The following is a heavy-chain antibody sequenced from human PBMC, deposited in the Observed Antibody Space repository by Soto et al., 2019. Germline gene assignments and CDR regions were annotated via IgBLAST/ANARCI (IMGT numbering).Heavy chain of an antibody. CDR1: GFYISSSSYY. D-gene: IGHD1-26*01. V-gene: IGHV4-39*07. CDR2: IYYSGST. Sequence: SETLSLTCTVSGFYISSSSYYWGWIRQPPGKGLEWIGSIYYSGSTYYNPSLKSRVSISVDTSKNQFSLKLSSVTAADTAVYYCARDVQMAAVGSFHYWGQGTLVTVSS. J-gene: IGHJ4*02. CDR3: ARDVQMAAVGSFHY.